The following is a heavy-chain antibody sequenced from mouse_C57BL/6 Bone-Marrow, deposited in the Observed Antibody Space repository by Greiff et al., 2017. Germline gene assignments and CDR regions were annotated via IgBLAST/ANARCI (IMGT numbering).Heavy chain of an antibody. CDR2: IWWDDDK. CDR3: ARIRLIYYGNYSYYFDY. J-gene: IGHJ2*01. D-gene: IGHD2-1*01. Sequence: QVTLKVSGPGILQPSQTLSLTCSFSGFSLSTFGMGVGWIRQPSGKGLEWLAHIWWDDDKYYNPALKSRLTISKDTSKNQVFLKIANVDTAATATYYCARIRLIYYGNYSYYFDYWGQGTTLTVSS. CDR1: GFSLSTFGMG. V-gene: IGHV8-8*01.